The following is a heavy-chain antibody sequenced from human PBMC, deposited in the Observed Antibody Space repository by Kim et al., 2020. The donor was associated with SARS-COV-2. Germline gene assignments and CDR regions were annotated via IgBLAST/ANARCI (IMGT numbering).Heavy chain of an antibody. CDR3: ARVGWELGFPRPHSDPSRVPVYFDY. D-gene: IGHD1-26*01. Sequence: SETLSLTCTVSGGSISSGGYYWSWIRQHPGKGLEWIGYIYYSGSTYYNPSLKSRVTISVDTSKNQFSLKLSSVTAADTAVYYCARVGWELGFPRPHSDPSRVPVYFDYWGQGTLVTVSS. J-gene: IGHJ4*02. CDR2: IYYSGST. CDR1: GGSISSGGYY. V-gene: IGHV4-31*03.